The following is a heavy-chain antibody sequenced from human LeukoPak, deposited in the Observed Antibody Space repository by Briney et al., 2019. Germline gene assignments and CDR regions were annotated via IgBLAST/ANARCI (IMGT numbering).Heavy chain of an antibody. CDR1: GFTFSSYA. CDR3: AKDREDAEYYFDY. D-gene: IGHD2-2*01. Sequence: GGSLRLSCAASGFTFSSYAMSWVRQAPGKGLEWVSAISGSGGGTYYADSVKGRFTISRDNSKNTLNLQMNSLRAEDTAVYYCAKDREDAEYYFDYWGQGTLVTVSS. CDR2: ISGSGGGT. J-gene: IGHJ4*02. V-gene: IGHV3-23*01.